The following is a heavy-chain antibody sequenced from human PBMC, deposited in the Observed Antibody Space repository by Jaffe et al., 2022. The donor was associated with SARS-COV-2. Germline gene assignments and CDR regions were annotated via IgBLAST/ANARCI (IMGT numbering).Heavy chain of an antibody. CDR1: GFTFSSYW. Sequence: EVQLVESGGGLVQPGGSLRLSCAASGFTFSSYWMNWVRQAPGKGLEWVANIKQDGSEKYYVDSVKGRFTISRDNAKNSLYLQMNSLRAEDTAVYYCARNPRDGYYYYYYGMDVWGQGTTVTVSS. CDR3: ARNPRDGYYYYYYGMDV. V-gene: IGHV3-7*01. J-gene: IGHJ6*02. D-gene: IGHD5-18*01. CDR2: IKQDGSEK.